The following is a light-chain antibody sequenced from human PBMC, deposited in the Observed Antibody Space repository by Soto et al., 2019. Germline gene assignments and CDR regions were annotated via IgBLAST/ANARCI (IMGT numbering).Light chain of an antibody. V-gene: IGKV1-5*03. CDR2: KAS. J-gene: IGKJ4*01. Sequence: DIQMTQSPSTLSGSVGDRVTITCRASQTISSWLAWYQQKPGKAPKLLIYKASTLESGVPSRFRGTASGTEFTLTISSLQPDDYASYYCQEHGTYPLTFGGGTKVDIK. CDR3: QEHGTYPLT. CDR1: QTISSW.